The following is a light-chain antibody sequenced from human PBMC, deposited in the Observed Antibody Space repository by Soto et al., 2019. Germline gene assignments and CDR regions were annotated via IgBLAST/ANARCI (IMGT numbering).Light chain of an antibody. V-gene: IGKV3-20*01. CDR2: AAS. Sequence: EIVLTQSPGTLSLSPGERATLSCRASQSIRNSLAWYQQRPGQSPRLLIYAASSRATGVPDRFSGGGSATDFTLPVSRLEPEDFAVYYCQQYGGSPRTFGQGTTLEIK. CDR1: QSIRNS. CDR3: QQYGGSPRT. J-gene: IGKJ2*01.